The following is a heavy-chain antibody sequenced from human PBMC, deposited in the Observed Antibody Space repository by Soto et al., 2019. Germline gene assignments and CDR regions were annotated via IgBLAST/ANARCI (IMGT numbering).Heavy chain of an antibody. Sequence: PSETLSLTCAVYGGSFSAYYWSWVRQPPGKGLEWIGEIIHSESTKYNPSLKSRVTISVDTSKNQFSLKLSSVTAADTAVYYCAKVGGSQYSFYYYGVDVWGQGTTVTVS. CDR1: GGSFSAYY. CDR3: AKVGGSQYSFYYYGVDV. CDR2: IIHSEST. D-gene: IGHD1-26*01. J-gene: IGHJ6*02. V-gene: IGHV4-34*12.